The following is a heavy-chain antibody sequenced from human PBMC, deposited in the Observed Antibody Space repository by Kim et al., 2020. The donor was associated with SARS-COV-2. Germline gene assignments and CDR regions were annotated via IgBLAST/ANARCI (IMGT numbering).Heavy chain of an antibody. D-gene: IGHD4-4*01. CDR2: INADNGNT. V-gene: IGHV1-3*01. CDR1: GYTFISYG. J-gene: IGHJ4*02. Sequence: ASVKVSCKASGYTFISYGIHWVRQAPGQRLEWMGWINADNGNTEYSQKFQGRVTITRDTSASTVYMEVSSLRSEDTAIYYCARNYSNYPRFDYWGQVTLVTVSS. CDR3: ARNYSNYPRFDY.